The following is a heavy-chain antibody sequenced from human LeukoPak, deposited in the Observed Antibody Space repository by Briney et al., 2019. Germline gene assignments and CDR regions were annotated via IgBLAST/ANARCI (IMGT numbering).Heavy chain of an antibody. CDR1: GYTFTGYY. J-gene: IGHJ4*02. D-gene: IGHD6-19*01. CDR3: ARELRKVAGTWAYY. Sequence: PAASVKVSCKASGYTFTGYYMHWVRQAPGQGLEWMGWINPNSGGTNYAQKFQGRVTMTRDTSISTAYMELSRLRSDDTAVYYCARELRKVAGTWAYYWGQGTPVTVSS. CDR2: INPNSGGT. V-gene: IGHV1-2*02.